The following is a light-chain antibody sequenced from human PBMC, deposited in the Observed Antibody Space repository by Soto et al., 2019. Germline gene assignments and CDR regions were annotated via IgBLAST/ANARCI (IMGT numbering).Light chain of an antibody. CDR3: QLIKCF. J-gene: IGKJ4*01. V-gene: IGKV1-9*01. CDR1: QTISKF. CDR2: AAS. Sequence: DIQLTQSPSLLSASVGDRVTITCRASQTISKFLSWYQQKPGKAPKLLIYAASTLQDGFPSRFSCSGSGTEFTLTISSLQPEDFATYYCQLIKCFFGGWTRVEI.